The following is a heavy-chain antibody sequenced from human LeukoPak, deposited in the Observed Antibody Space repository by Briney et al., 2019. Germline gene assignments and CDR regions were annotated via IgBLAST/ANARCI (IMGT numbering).Heavy chain of an antibody. CDR1: GGTFSSYA. D-gene: IGHD2-2*02. CDR2: IIPIFGTA. CDR3: ARGRKGYCSSTSCYRWDYYYYYMDV. Sequence: ASVKVSCKASGGTFSSYAISWVRQAPGQGLEWMGGIIPIFGTANYAQKFQGRVTITADESTSTAYMELSSLRSEDTAVYYCARGRKGYCSSTSCYRWDYYYYYMDVWGKGTTVTVSS. J-gene: IGHJ6*03. V-gene: IGHV1-69*13.